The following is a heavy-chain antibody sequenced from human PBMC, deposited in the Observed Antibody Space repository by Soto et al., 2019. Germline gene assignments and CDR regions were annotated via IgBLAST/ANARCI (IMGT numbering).Heavy chain of an antibody. CDR2: FDPEDGET. CDR3: ATATMVRGVIAYYYGMDV. CDR1: GYTLTELS. Sequence: QVQLVQSGAEVKKPGASVKVSCKVSGYTLTELSMHWVRQAPGKGLEWMGGFDPEDGETIYAQKFQGRVTMTEDTSTDPAYMELSSLRSEDTAVYYCATATMVRGVIAYYYGMDVWGQGTTVTVSS. D-gene: IGHD3-10*01. V-gene: IGHV1-24*01. J-gene: IGHJ6*02.